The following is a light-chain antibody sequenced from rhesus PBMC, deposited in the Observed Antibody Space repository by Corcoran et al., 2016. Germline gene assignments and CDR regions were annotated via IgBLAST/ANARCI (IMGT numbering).Light chain of an antibody. V-gene: IGKV1-25*01. CDR3: QQYDSLPFT. CDR1: QAISSH. Sequence: DIQMTQSPSSVSASVGDRVTITCWTSQAISSHLAWYQQKQGKAPKVLIYYGTTLQSGVPSRCSGSGTGTEFTLTISSLQPEDFANYYCQQYDSLPFTFGPGTKLEIK. J-gene: IGKJ3*01. CDR2: YGT.